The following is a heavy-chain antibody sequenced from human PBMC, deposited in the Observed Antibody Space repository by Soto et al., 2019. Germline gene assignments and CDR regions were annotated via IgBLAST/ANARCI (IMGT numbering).Heavy chain of an antibody. CDR3: SRRRSGWLLFDG. J-gene: IGHJ5*02. Sequence: QVTLKESGPVLVRPTETLTLTCTVSGFSLSNAKMGVSWIRQPPGKALEWLAHIFSNDEESYNTSLQNRLTISEDTYKSQVVLTMTNTDPADTATYYCSRRRSGWLLFDGWGQGTLVTVCS. D-gene: IGHD6-19*01. CDR1: GFSLSNAKMG. CDR2: IFSNDEE. V-gene: IGHV2-26*01.